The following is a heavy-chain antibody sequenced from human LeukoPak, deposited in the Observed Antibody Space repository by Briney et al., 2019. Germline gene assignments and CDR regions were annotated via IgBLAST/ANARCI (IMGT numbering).Heavy chain of an antibody. D-gene: IGHD2-2*01. CDR1: GFTFSSYA. CDR3: AKKGGYCSSTSCPADLHYYYYYMDV. Sequence: PGGSLRLSCAASGFTFSSYAMSWVRQAPGKGLQWVSAISGSGGSTYYADSVKGRFTISRDNSKNTLYLQMNSLRAEDTAVYYCAKKGGYCSSTSCPADLHYYYYYMDVWGKGTTVTVSS. J-gene: IGHJ6*03. V-gene: IGHV3-23*01. CDR2: ISGSGGST.